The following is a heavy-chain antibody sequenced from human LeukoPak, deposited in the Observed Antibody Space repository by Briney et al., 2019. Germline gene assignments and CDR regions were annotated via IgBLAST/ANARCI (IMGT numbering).Heavy chain of an antibody. V-gene: IGHV3-48*04. CDR3: ARARSPDTGTYVSPGTPKHFDY. Sequence: PGGSLRLSCAASGFTFSSYSMNWVRQAPGKGLEWVSYISSSSSTIYYADSVKGRFTISRDNAKNSLYLQMNSLRAEDTAVYYCARARSPDTGTYVSPGTPKHFDYWGQGTLVTVSS. D-gene: IGHD1-26*01. CDR1: GFTFSSYS. J-gene: IGHJ4*02. CDR2: ISSSSSTI.